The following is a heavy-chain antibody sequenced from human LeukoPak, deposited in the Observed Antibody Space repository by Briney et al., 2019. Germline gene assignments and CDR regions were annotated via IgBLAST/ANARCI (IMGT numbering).Heavy chain of an antibody. J-gene: IGHJ4*02. V-gene: IGHV3-30*02. CDR3: AKSEQWLAPFDY. Sequence: GGSLRRSCAASGFTFSSYGMHWVRQAPGKGLEWVAFIRYDGSNKYYADSVKGRFTISRDNSKNTLYLQMNSLRAEDTAVYYCAKSEQWLAPFDYWGQGTLVTVSS. CDR2: IRYDGSNK. D-gene: IGHD6-19*01. CDR1: GFTFSSYG.